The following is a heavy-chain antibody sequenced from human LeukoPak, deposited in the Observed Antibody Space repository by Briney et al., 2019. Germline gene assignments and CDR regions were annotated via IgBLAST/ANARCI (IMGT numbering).Heavy chain of an antibody. V-gene: IGHV3-20*04. CDR1: GFTFDDYG. CDR2: INWNVGST. CDR3: ARSVDYYYYMDV. Sequence: GGSLRLSCAASGFTFDDYGMSWVRQAPGKGLEWVSGINWNVGSTGYADSVKGRFTISRDNAKNSLYLQMNSLRAEDTALYYCARSVDYYYYMDVWGKGTTVTVSS. J-gene: IGHJ6*03.